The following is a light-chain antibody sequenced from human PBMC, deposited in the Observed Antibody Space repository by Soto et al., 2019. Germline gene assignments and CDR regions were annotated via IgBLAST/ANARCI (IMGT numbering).Light chain of an antibody. Sequence: QSVLTQPASVSGSPGQSITISCSGTSSDIGSYDHVAWYQQFPGKSPKLIIYAVSDRPSGVSDRFSGSKSGISASLTISGLQTEDEADYYCISYTDRQYYIFGNGTKVTV. CDR2: AVS. V-gene: IGLV2-14*03. CDR1: SSDIGSYDH. CDR3: ISYTDRQYYI. J-gene: IGLJ1*01.